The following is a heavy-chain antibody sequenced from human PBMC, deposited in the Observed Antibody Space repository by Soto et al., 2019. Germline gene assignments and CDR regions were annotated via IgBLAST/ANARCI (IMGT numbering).Heavy chain of an antibody. CDR3: AADRDGYNYFGY. V-gene: IGHV3-53*01. CDR2: IYSGGST. D-gene: IGHD5-12*01. CDR1: GVTGSSIY. Sequence: GGSLRLSCAASGVTGSSIYMSWVRQAPGKGLEWVSVIYSGGSTYYADSVKGRFTISRDNSKNTLYLQMNSLRAEDTAVYYCAADRDGYNYFGYWGQGTLVTVSS. J-gene: IGHJ4*02.